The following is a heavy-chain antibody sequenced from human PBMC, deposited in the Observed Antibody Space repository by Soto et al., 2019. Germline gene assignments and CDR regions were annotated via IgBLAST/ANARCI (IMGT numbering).Heavy chain of an antibody. CDR3: AKDGGYENYYDYGMDV. D-gene: IGHD5-12*01. CDR1: GFTFSSYA. J-gene: IGHJ6*02. V-gene: IGHV3-23*01. CDR2: ISGSGGST. Sequence: EVQLLESGGGLVQPGGSLRLSCAASGFTFSSYAMSWVRQAPGKGLEWVSAISGSGGSTYYADSVKGRFTISRDNSKNTLYLQMNSLRAEDTAVYYCAKDGGYENYYDYGMDVWGQGTTVTVSS.